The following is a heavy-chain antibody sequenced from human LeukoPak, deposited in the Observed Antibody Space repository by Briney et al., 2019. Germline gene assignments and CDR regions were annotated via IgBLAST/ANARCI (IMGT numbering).Heavy chain of an antibody. CDR3: ARASYGQFFDY. CDR1: GFTFSNFA. Sequence: GGSLRLSCAASGFTFSNFAMSWVRQAPGKGLEWVSHISGSGVNTYYADSVKGRFTISRDNAKNSLYLQMNSLRAEDTAVYYCARASYGQFFDYWGQGTLVTVSS. V-gene: IGHV3-23*01. CDR2: ISGSGVNT. J-gene: IGHJ4*02. D-gene: IGHD5-18*01.